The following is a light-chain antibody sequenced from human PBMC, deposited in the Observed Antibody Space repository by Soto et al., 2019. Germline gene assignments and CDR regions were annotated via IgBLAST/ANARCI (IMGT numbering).Light chain of an antibody. J-gene: IGLJ1*01. CDR3: SSYAGSSNV. CDR1: SSDVGGYNY. Sequence: QSALTQPPSASGSPGQSVAISCTGTSSDVGGYNYVSWYQQHPGKAPKLMIYEVNKRPSGVPDRFSGAKAGHTASLTVSGLRAEDEADCYCSSYAGSSNVFGTGTKVIVL. CDR2: EVN. V-gene: IGLV2-8*01.